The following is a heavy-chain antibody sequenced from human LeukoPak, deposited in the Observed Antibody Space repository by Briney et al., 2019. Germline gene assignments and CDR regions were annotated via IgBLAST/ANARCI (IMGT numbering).Heavy chain of an antibody. CDR2: ISYDGSNK. Sequence: GGSLRLSCVASGFTFSSYAMHWVRQAPGKGLEWVAVISYDGSNKYYADSVKGRFTISRDNSKNTLYLQMNSLRAEDTAVYYCARVIPDFWSGFYVGMDVWGQGTTVTVSS. CDR3: ARVIPDFWSGFYVGMDV. D-gene: IGHD3-3*01. V-gene: IGHV3-30-3*01. CDR1: GFTFSSYA. J-gene: IGHJ6*02.